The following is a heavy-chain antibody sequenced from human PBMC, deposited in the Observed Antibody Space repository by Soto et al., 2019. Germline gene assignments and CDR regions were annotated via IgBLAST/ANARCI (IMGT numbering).Heavy chain of an antibody. CDR2: FFYSGSA. D-gene: IGHD2-21*02. J-gene: IGHJ4*02. Sequence: SETLSLTCTVSGGSISSYYWSWIRQPPGKGLDWIGYFFYSGSANYTPSFKSRVTISVDTSKNHFSLKLSFFTVADTAVYYCARGWGLVFDYWGQGTLVTVSS. V-gene: IGHV4-59*01. CDR1: GGSISSYY. CDR3: ARGWGLVFDY.